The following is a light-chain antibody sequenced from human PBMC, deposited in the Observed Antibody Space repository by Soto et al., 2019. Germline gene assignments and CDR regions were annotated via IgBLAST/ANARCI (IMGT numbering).Light chain of an antibody. CDR2: SNN. CDR3: AAWDDSLNGYVV. V-gene: IGLV1-44*01. J-gene: IGLJ2*01. CDR1: SSNIGSKT. Sequence: QSVLTQPPSASGTPGQRVTISCSGSSSNIGSKTVNWYQQLPGTAPKLLIYSNNQRPSGVPDRFSGSKSGTSASLAIRGLQSEDEADYYGAAWDDSLNGYVVFGGGTKLTVL.